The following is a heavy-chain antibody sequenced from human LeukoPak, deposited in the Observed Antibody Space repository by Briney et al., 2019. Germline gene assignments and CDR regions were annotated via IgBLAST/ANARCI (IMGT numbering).Heavy chain of an antibody. J-gene: IGHJ4*02. D-gene: IGHD3-22*01. CDR1: GFTFSSYS. V-gene: IGHV3-21*01. CDR3: ARDLGGTDYDGSGYYL. CDR2: ISSSSSYI. Sequence: GGSLRLSCAASGFTFSSYSMNWVRQAPGKGLEWVSSISSSSSYIYYADSVKGRFTISRDNAKNSLYLQMNSLRAEDTAVYYCARDLGGTDYDGSGYYLGGQGTLVTVSS.